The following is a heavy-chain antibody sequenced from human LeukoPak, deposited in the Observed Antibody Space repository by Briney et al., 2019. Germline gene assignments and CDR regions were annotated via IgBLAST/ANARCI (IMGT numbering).Heavy chain of an antibody. CDR1: GGSISSGGYY. Sequence: KASETLSLTCTVSGGSISSGGYYWSWIRQHPGKGLEWIGYIYYSGSTYYNPSLKSRVTITVDTSKNQFSLKPSSVTAADTAVYYCARERGYYYDSSGYYFDYWGQGTLVTVSS. D-gene: IGHD3-22*01. CDR3: ARERGYYYDSSGYYFDY. CDR2: IYYSGST. J-gene: IGHJ4*02. V-gene: IGHV4-31*03.